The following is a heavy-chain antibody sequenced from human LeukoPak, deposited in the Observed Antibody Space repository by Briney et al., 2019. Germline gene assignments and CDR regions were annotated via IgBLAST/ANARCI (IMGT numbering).Heavy chain of an antibody. CDR2: IKSKTDGGTT. CDR1: GFTFSNAW. J-gene: IGHJ4*02. CDR3: TTRLVVVVVAATLLDY. Sequence: GGSLRLSCAASGFTFSNAWMSWVRQAPGKGLEWVGRIKSKTDGGTTDYAAPVKGRFTISRDDSKNTLYLQMNSLKTEDTAVYYCTTRLVVVVVAATLLDYWGQGTLVTVSS. D-gene: IGHD2-15*01. V-gene: IGHV3-15*01.